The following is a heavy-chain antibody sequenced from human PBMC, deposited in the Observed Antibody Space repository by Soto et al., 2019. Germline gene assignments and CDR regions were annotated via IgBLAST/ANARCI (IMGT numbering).Heavy chain of an antibody. Sequence: QVHLLLQSGSEVQKPGSSVKVSCKASGGTPSNSAISWVRQAPGQGLEWMGGIIPVFGLVKYAQNFQGRVTITADESTNTAYMELSSLRPEDTAVYYCAVGRIVVVGRRAYYGMDVWVHGPTGTVSS. D-gene: IGHD3-22*01. CDR2: IIPVFGLV. CDR1: GGTPSNSA. V-gene: IGHV1-69*01. CDR3: AVGRIVVVGRRAYYGMDV. J-gene: IGHJ6*02.